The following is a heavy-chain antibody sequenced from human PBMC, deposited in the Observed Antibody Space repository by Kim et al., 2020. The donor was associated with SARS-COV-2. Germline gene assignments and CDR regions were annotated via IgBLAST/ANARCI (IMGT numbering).Heavy chain of an antibody. D-gene: IGHD2-8*01. J-gene: IGHJ4*02. CDR1: GIAFNSYA. V-gene: IGHV3-23*01. CDR2: INTASTT. Sequence: GGSLRLSCAASGIAFNSYAMSWVRQAPGKGLEWVSSINTASTTYYTASVRGRFTVSRDASKNTLYLEMSNLRAEDTALYYCTTWSLHYLDYWGQGTLLTVSS. CDR3: TTWSLHYLDY.